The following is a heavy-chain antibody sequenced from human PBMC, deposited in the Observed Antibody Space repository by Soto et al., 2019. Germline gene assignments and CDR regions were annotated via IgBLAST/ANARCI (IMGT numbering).Heavy chain of an antibody. D-gene: IGHD6-6*01. CDR2: ISSSSSTI. Sequence: GGSLRLSCAASGFTFSSYSMNWVRQAPGKGLEWVSYISSSSSTIYYADSVKGRFTISRDNAKNSLYLQMNSLRDEDTAVYYCARDQIAARGNRDYYYYGMDVWGQGTTVTVSS. V-gene: IGHV3-48*02. CDR3: ARDQIAARGNRDYYYYGMDV. CDR1: GFTFSSYS. J-gene: IGHJ6*02.